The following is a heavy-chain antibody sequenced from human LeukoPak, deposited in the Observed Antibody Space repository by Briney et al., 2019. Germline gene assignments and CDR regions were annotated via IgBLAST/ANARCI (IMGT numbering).Heavy chain of an antibody. CDR2: ISAYNGNT. V-gene: IGHV1-18*04. CDR1: GYTFTSYG. J-gene: IGHJ6*04. D-gene: IGHD3-10*01. Sequence: ASVKVSCKASGYTFTSYGISWVRQAPGQGLEWMGWISAYNGNTNYAQKLQGRVTMTTDTSTSTAYMELRSLRSDDTAVYYCARGQVLLWFGGLCGMDVWGKGTTVTVSS. CDR3: ARGQVLLWFGGLCGMDV.